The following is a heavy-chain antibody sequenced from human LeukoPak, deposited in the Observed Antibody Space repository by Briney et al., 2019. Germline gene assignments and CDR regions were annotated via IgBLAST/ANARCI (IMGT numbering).Heavy chain of an antibody. D-gene: IGHD3-22*01. J-gene: IGHJ5*02. Sequence: SETLSLTCTVSGYSISSGYYWGWIRQPPGKGLEWIGSIYHSGSTYYNLSLKSRVTISVDTSKNQFSLKLSSVTAADTAVYYCAREKIGYYDSSGRGWFDPWGQGTLVTVSS. CDR3: AREKIGYYDSSGRGWFDP. CDR2: IYHSGST. V-gene: IGHV4-38-2*02. CDR1: GYSISSGYY.